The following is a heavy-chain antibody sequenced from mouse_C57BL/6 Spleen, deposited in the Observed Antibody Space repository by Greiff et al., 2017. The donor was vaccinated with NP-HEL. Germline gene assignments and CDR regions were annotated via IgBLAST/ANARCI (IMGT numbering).Heavy chain of an antibody. CDR2: IDPEDGDT. Sequence: EVQLQQSGAELVRPGASVKLSCTASGFNIKDYYMHWVKQRPEQGLEWIGRIDPEDGDTEYAPKFQGKATMTADTSSNTAYLQLSSLTSEDTAVYYCTFHITTVVAEAMDYWGQGTSVTVSS. CDR1: GFNIKDYY. J-gene: IGHJ4*01. CDR3: TFHITTVVAEAMDY. V-gene: IGHV14-1*01. D-gene: IGHD1-1*01.